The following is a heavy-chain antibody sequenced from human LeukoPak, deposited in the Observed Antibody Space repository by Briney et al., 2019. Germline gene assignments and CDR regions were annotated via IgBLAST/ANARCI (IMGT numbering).Heavy chain of an antibody. D-gene: IGHD1-26*01. CDR2: ISGSGGST. J-gene: IGHJ4*02. Sequence: PGGSLRLSCAASGFTFSSYAMSWVRQAPGKGLEWVSGISGSGGSTNYADSVKGRFTISRDNSKNTLYLQMNSLRAEDTAVYYCAIRSFSGTYSFDYWGQGTLVTVSS. CDR3: AIRSFSGTYSFDY. CDR1: GFTFSSYA. V-gene: IGHV3-23*01.